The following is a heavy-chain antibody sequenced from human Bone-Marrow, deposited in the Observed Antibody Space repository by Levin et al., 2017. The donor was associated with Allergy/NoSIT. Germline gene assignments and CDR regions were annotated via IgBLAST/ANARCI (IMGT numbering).Heavy chain of an antibody. J-gene: IGHJ4*02. CDR2: IRSKANSYAT. CDR3: TRREGDSTGLLFDY. V-gene: IGHV3-73*01. D-gene: IGHD6-19*01. Sequence: GGSLRLSCAASGFTFSGSAMHWVRQASGKGLEWVGRIRSKANSYATAYAASVKGRFTISRDDSKNTAYLQMNSLKTEDTAVYYCTRREGDSTGLLFDYWGQGTLVTVSS. CDR1: GFTFSGSA.